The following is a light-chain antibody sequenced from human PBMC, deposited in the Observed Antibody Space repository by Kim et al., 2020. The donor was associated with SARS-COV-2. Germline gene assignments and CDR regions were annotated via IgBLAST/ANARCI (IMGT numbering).Light chain of an antibody. V-gene: IGLV6-57*03. Sequence: GQKVTSSCTRSSGSIDDNYVPWYQQRPGGVPTTVIYEDDQRPSGVSDRFSGSIDNSSNSASLTISGLRTEDEADYYCQSYNRDNVLFGGGTQLTVL. CDR3: QSYNRDNVL. J-gene: IGLJ2*01. CDR2: EDD. CDR1: SGSIDDNY.